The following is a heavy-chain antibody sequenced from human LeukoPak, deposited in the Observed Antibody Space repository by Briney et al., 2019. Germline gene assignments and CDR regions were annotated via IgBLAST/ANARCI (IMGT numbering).Heavy chain of an antibody. CDR1: GFTFSSYV. D-gene: IGHD3-22*01. Sequence: PGGSLRLSCAASGFTFSSYVMTWVRQAPGKGLEWVSLISGSGAGTYYADSVKGRFTISRDNSQNTLYLRMNSLRAEDTAVYYCAKDVDSSDRYGDFQHWGQGTLVTVSS. V-gene: IGHV3-23*01. J-gene: IGHJ1*01. CDR3: AKDVDSSDRYGDFQH. CDR2: ISGSGAGT.